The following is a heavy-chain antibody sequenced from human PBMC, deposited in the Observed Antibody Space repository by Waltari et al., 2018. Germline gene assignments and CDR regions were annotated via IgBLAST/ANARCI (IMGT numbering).Heavy chain of an antibody. CDR1: GFTFGSCP. D-gene: IGHD2-2*02. Sequence: QVQPVESGGGVVQPGRSLRLSGPAPGFTFGSCPMPWVRQAPGKGLEWVAIISYDGTTTYYADSVKGRFTLSRDNSKNTLYLQMNSLVFEDTAIYYCAKPDCTTTNCYTCTDWGQGALVTVSS. V-gene: IGHV3-30-3*02. CDR3: AKPDCTTTNCYTCTD. CDR2: ISYDGTTT. J-gene: IGHJ4*02.